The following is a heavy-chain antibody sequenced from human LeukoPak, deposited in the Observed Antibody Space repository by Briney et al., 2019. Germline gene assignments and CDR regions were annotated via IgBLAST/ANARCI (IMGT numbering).Heavy chain of an antibody. CDR2: IYYTGTA. Sequence: PSETLSLTCTVSGASVGSVGYHWNWIRQRPGKGLEWIGYIYYTGTAYYNPSLKSRAAISLDASKNQFSLSLSSVTAADTALYFCARNSQFGELSFDYWGQGTLLTVSS. D-gene: IGHD3-10*01. CDR1: GASVGSVGYH. J-gene: IGHJ4*02. CDR3: ARNSQFGELSFDY. V-gene: IGHV4-31*03.